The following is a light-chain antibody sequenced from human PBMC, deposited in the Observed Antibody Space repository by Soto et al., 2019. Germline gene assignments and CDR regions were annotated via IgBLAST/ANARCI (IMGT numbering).Light chain of an antibody. V-gene: IGKV3-15*01. CDR2: GAS. CDR3: QQYNNWPG. J-gene: IGKJ1*01. Sequence: EIVMRQSPATLSVSPGERATLSCRASQSVSSNLAWYQQKPGQAPRLLIYGASTRATGIPARFSGSGSGTEFTLTISSLQSEDFAVYHCQQYNNWPGFGQGTKVDIK. CDR1: QSVSSN.